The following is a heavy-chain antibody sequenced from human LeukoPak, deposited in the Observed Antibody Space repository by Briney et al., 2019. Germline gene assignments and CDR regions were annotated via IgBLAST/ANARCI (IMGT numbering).Heavy chain of an antibody. CDR1: GGTFSIYA. CDR3: ARKLYSSSWYFDY. J-gene: IGHJ4*02. CDR2: IIPIFGTA. D-gene: IGHD6-13*01. Sequence: SVTVSCKASGGTFSIYAISWVRQAPGQGLEWMGGIIPIFGTANYAQKFQGRVTITADESTSTAYMELSSLRSEDTAVYYCARKLYSSSWYFDYWGQGTLVTVSS. V-gene: IGHV1-69*13.